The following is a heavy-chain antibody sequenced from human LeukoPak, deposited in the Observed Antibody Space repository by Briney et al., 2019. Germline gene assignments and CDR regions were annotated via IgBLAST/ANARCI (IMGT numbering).Heavy chain of an antibody. CDR3: ARGGGYCSSTSCYTQ. D-gene: IGHD2-2*02. Sequence: ASVKVSCKASGYTFAGYYMHRVRQAPGQGLEWMGWINPNSGGTNYAQKFQGRVTMTRDTSISTAYMELSRLRSDDTAVYYCARGGGYCSSTSCYTQWGQGTLVTVSS. V-gene: IGHV1-2*02. CDR2: INPNSGGT. CDR1: GYTFAGYY. J-gene: IGHJ4*02.